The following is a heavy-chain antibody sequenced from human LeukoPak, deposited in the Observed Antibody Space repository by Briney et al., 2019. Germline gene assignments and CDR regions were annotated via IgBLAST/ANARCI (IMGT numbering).Heavy chain of an antibody. CDR3: ARDGVRYSGYDTYYFDY. J-gene: IGHJ4*02. V-gene: IGHV3-30*04. Sequence: PGRSLRLSCAASGFTFSSYAMHWVRQAPGKGLEWVAVISYDGSNKYYADSVKGRFTISRDNSKNTLYLQMNSLRAEDTAVYYCARDGVRYSGYDTYYFDYWGQGTLVTVPP. CDR2: ISYDGSNK. CDR1: GFTFSSYA. D-gene: IGHD5-12*01.